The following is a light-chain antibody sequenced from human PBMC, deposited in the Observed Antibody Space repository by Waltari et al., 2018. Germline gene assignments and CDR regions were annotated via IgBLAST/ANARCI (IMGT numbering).Light chain of an antibody. CDR2: DVS. J-gene: IGLJ2*01. CDR3: SSYRRSSTYVL. Sequence: QSALTQPASVSGSPGQSIIIPGSGLSREVGGYNFVYWYQQHPGNAPKLLIFDVSNRPSGVSNRFSGSKSGNTASLTISGLQPEDEADYYCSSYRRSSTYVLLGGGTKLTVL. V-gene: IGLV2-14*03. CDR1: SREVGGYNF.